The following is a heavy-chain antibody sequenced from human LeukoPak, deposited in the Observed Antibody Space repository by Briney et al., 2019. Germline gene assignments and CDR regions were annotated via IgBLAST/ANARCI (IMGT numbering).Heavy chain of an antibody. J-gene: IGHJ4*02. CDR3: AREDKNSYGYAQLDY. CDR1: GGTFSSYA. D-gene: IGHD5-18*01. Sequence: SVKVSCKASGGTFSSYAISWVRQAPGQGLEWMGRIIPILGIANYAQKFQGRVTITADKSTSTAYMELSSLRSEDTAVYYCAREDKNSYGYAQLDYWGQGTLVTVSS. CDR2: IIPILGIA. V-gene: IGHV1-69*04.